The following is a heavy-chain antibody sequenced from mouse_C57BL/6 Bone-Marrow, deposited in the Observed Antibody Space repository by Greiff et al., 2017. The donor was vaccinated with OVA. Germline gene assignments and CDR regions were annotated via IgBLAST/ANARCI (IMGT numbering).Heavy chain of an antibody. CDR3: DRPYLLCLRREYYYAMDY. J-gene: IGHJ4*01. V-gene: IGHV14-3*01. CDR2: IDPANGNT. Sequence: EVQLVESGAELVRPGASVKLSCTASGFNIKDDYMHWVKQRPEQGLEWIGRIDPANGNTKYAPKFQGKATITADTSSNTAYLQLSSLTSEDTAIYYCDRPYLLCLRREYYYAMDYWGQGTSVTVSS. D-gene: IGHD2-1*01. CDR1: GFNIKDDY.